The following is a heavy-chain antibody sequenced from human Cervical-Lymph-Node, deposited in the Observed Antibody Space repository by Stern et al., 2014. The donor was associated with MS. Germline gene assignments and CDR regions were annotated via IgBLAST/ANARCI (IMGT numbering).Heavy chain of an antibody. CDR2: IYSGGST. V-gene: IGHV3-66*02. CDR1: GFTVSSNY. J-gene: IGHJ4*02. CDR3: ARNGGYVTFDY. Sequence: EVQLVESGGGLVQPGGSLRLSCAASGFTVSSNYMSWVRQAPGQGLEWVSVIYSGGSTYDADSVKGRFTISRDNSKNTLYLQMNSLRAEDTAVYYCARNGGYVTFDYWGQGTLVTVSS. D-gene: IGHD5-12*01.